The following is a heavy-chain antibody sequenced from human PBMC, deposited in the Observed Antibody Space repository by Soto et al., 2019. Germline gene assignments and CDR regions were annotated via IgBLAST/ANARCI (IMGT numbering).Heavy chain of an antibody. CDR1: GDSVYSNSAA. V-gene: IGHV6-1*01. D-gene: IGHD5-12*01. J-gene: IGHJ4*02. CDR3: ASCLDIYGAFCGHFDF. Sequence: SQTLSLTCAISGDSVYSNSAAWNWFRQSPSRVLEWLGRTYYRSKWYNDYAVSVKSRITINPDRSKNQISLQLNSVTPEDTAVYSCASCLDIYGAFCGHFDFWGLGILGTVSS. CDR2: TYYRSKWYN.